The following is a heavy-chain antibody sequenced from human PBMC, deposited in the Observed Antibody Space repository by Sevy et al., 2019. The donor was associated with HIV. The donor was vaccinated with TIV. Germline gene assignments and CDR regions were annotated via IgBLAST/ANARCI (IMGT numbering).Heavy chain of an antibody. CDR2: ISNYNTNT. CDR1: GYIFINYG. V-gene: IGHV1-18*01. CDR3: AGVAYDYRKLDY. J-gene: IGHJ4*02. D-gene: IGHD5-12*01. Sequence: ASVKVSCKASGYIFINYGITWVRQAPGQGLEWMGWISNYNTNTDYAQKLQGRVTMTTDTSTSTAYMDLRSLRSDDTGVYYCAGVAYDYRKLDYWGQGTLVTVSS.